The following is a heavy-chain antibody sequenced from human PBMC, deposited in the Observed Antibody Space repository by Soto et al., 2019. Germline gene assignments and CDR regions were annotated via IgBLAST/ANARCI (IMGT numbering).Heavy chain of an antibody. CDR2: IDPSDSYT. V-gene: IGHV5-10-1*01. J-gene: IGHJ6*02. D-gene: IGHD1-1*01. Sequence: GESLKISCKGSGYSFTSYWISWVRQMPGKGLEWMGRIDPSDSYTNYSPSFQGHVTISADKSISTAYLQWSSLTASDTAMYYCARAEDDSRHPKSSGMDVWGQGTTVTVSS. CDR3: ARAEDDSRHPKSSGMDV. CDR1: GYSFTSYW.